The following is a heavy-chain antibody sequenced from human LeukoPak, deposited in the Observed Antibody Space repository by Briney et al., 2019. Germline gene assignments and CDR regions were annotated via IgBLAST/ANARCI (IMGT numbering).Heavy chain of an antibody. CDR1: GFTFSSYA. CDR2: ISYDGSNK. Sequence: GGSLRLSCAASGFTFSSYAMRWVRQAPGKGLEWVAVISYDGSNKYYADSVKGRFTISRDNSKNTLYLQMNSLRAEDTAVYYCAKPSIGYDSSGYLDYWGQGTLVTVSS. CDR3: AKPSIGYDSSGYLDY. D-gene: IGHD3-22*01. V-gene: IGHV3-30*04. J-gene: IGHJ4*02.